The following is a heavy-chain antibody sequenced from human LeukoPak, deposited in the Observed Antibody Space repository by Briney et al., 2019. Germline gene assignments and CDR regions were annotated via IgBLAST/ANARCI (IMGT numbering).Heavy chain of an antibody. D-gene: IGHD2-15*01. CDR2: INHSGST. CDR1: GGSFSGYY. Sequence: SETLSLTCAVYGGSFSGYYWSWIRQPPGKGLEWIGEINHSGSTNYNPSLKSRVTISVDTSKNQFSLKLSSVTAADTAVYYCARFPRYCSGGSCYSGFGYWGREPWSPSPQ. J-gene: IGHJ4*02. CDR3: ARFPRYCSGGSCYSGFGY. V-gene: IGHV4-34*01.